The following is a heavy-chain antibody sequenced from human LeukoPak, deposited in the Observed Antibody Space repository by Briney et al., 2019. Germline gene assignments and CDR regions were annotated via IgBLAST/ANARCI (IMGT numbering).Heavy chain of an antibody. J-gene: IGHJ4*02. Sequence: GSSVKVSCKASGGTFSSYAISWVRQAPGQGLEWMGRIIPIFGTANYAQKFQGRVTITTDESTSTAYMELSSLRSEDTAVYYCAAKDRYSRGWRLEDYWGQGTLVTVSS. V-gene: IGHV1-69*05. CDR2: IIPIFGTA. CDR3: AAKDRYSRGWRLEDY. CDR1: GGTFSSYA. D-gene: IGHD6-19*01.